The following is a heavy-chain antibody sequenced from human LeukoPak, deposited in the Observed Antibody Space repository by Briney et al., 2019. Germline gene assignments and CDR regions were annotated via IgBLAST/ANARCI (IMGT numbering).Heavy chain of an antibody. CDR2: INNDGRSI. V-gene: IGHV3-74*01. D-gene: IGHD3-10*01. CDR1: GFTFHKYW. Sequence: PGGSLRLSCAASGFTFHKYWMHWVRQVPGKEPVGVSRINNDGRSIVYAAFVRGRFTISRDNANNTLYLQMNRLSVEDTAVYYCARDGGSESYINGYFDFWGRGTLVTVSS. CDR3: ARDGGSESYINGYFDF. J-gene: IGHJ4*02.